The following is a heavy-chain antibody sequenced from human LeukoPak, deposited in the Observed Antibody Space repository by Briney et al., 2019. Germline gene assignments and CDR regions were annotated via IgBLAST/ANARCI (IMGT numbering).Heavy chain of an antibody. J-gene: IGHJ5*01. CDR2: FDPEDGDA. V-gene: IGHV1-24*01. CDR1: GYTLSELS. Sequence: ASVKVSCKVSGYTLSELSTHWVRQAPGKGLEWMGGFDPEDGDAIYAQKFRGRVTMTEDKSTDTAYMELSSLRSEDTAVYYCATEGDWLLDSWGHGTLVTVSS. CDR3: ATEGDWLLDS. D-gene: IGHD3-9*01.